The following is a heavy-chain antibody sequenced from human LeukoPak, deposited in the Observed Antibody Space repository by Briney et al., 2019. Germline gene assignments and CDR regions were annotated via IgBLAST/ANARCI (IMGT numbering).Heavy chain of an antibody. CDR1: GYTFTSYY. Sequence: SVKVSCKASGYTFTSYYMHWVRQAPGQGLEWMGRIIPILGIANYAQKFQGRVTITADKSTSTAYMELSSLRSEDTAVYYCARAYGSGSLYDAFDIWGQGTMVTVSS. V-gene: IGHV1-69*04. CDR3: ARAYGSGSLYDAFDI. D-gene: IGHD3-10*01. CDR2: IIPILGIA. J-gene: IGHJ3*02.